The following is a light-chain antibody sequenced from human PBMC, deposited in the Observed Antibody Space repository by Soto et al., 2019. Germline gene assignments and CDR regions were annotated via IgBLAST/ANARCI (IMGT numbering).Light chain of an antibody. V-gene: IGKV1-5*03. CDR2: KAS. Sequence: DIQMTQSPSTLSASVGDRVTITCRASQSISNYLAWYQQKPGKAPKLLIYKASSLNSGVPSRFSGSGSGTEFTLTISSLQPDEFATYYCQQYNSFSWPFGQGTKVDIK. CDR3: QQYNSFSWP. J-gene: IGKJ1*01. CDR1: QSISNY.